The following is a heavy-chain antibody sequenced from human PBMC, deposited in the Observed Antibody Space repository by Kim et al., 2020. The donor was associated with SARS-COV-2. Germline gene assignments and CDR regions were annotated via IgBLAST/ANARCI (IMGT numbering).Heavy chain of an antibody. CDR3: ARDPPATNPNPLSRY. CDR2: INPSGGST. V-gene: IGHV1-46*01. CDR1: GYTFTSYY. Sequence: ASVKVSCKASGYTFTSYYMHWVRQAPGQGLEWMGIINPSGGSTSYAQKFQGRVTMTRDTSTSTVYMELSSLRSEDTAVYYCARDPPATNPNPLSRYWGQGTLVTVSS. D-gene: IGHD2-15*01. J-gene: IGHJ4*02.